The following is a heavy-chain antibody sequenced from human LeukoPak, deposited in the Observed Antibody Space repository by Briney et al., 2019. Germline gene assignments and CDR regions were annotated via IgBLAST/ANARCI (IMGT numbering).Heavy chain of an antibody. Sequence: GGSLRLPCAASGFTFSSYGMHWVRQAPGKGLEWVAVIWYDGSNKYYADSVKGRFTISRDNSKNTLYLQMNSLRAEDTAVYYCAKDYRDIAVARFDYWGQGTLVTVSS. J-gene: IGHJ4*02. CDR3: AKDYRDIAVARFDY. V-gene: IGHV3-33*06. D-gene: IGHD6-19*01. CDR2: IWYDGSNK. CDR1: GFTFSSYG.